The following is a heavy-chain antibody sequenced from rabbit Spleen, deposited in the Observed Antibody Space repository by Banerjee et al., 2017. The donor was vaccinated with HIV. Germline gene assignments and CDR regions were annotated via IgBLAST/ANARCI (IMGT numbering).Heavy chain of an antibody. CDR3: ARGYTDYATSRLDL. V-gene: IGHV1S45*01. D-gene: IGHD6-1*01. J-gene: IGHJ3*01. CDR2: INSGSSGTT. CDR1: GFSFSSTNW. Sequence: QEHLEESGGDLVKPEGSLTLTCTASGFSFSSTNWIFWVRQAPGKELEWIGCINSGSSGTTFSASWAKGRFTFSRSSSTTVTLQMTSLTAADTATYFCARGYTDYATSRLDLWGQGTLVTVS.